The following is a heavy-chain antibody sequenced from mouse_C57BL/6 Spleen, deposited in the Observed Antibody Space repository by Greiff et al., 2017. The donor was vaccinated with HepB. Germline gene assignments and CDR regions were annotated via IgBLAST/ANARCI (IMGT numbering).Heavy chain of an antibody. D-gene: IGHD1-1*01. CDR3: ARHYYGSSWYFDV. Sequence: DVKLVESGGGLVKPGGSLKLSCAASGFTFSDYGMHWVRQAPEKGLEWVAYISSGSSTIYYADTVKGRFTISRDNAKNTLFLQMTSLRSEDTAMYYCARHYYGSSWYFDVWGTGTTVTVSS. CDR1: GFTFSDYG. V-gene: IGHV5-17*01. J-gene: IGHJ1*03. CDR2: ISSGSSTI.